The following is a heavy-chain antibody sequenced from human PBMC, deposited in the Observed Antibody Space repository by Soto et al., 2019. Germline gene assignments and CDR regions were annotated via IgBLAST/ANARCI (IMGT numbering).Heavy chain of an antibody. CDR1: GGSISSGDYY. CDR3: ARVGGIDPHGY. Sequence: PSETLSLTCTVSGGSISSGDYYWSWIRQPPGKGLEWIGYIYYSGSTYYNPSLKSRVTISVDTPKNQFSLKLSSVTAADTAVYYCARVGGIDPHGYWGQGTLVTVSS. D-gene: IGHD6-13*01. V-gene: IGHV4-30-4*01. CDR2: IYYSGST. J-gene: IGHJ4*02.